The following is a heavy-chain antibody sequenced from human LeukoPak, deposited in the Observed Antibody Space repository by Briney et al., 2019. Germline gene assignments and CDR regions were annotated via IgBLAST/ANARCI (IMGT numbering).Heavy chain of an antibody. CDR3: AREWELRGGGGYCYYYLDV. J-gene: IGHJ6*03. D-gene: IGHD1-26*01. CDR2: MNPNSGNT. Sequence: ASVKVSCKASGYTFTSYDINWVRQATGQGLEWMGWMNPNSGNTGYAQKFQGRVTMTRNTSISTTYMELSSLRSEDTAVYFCAREWELRGGGGYCYYYLDVWGKGTTVTVSS. CDR1: GYTFTSYD. V-gene: IGHV1-8*01.